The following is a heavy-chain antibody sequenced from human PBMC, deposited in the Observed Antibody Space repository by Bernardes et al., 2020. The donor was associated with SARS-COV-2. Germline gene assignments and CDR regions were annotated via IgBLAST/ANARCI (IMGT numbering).Heavy chain of an antibody. CDR3: AIDRYAYSGGWFDY. Sequence: ASVKVSCKASGYIFTDYYMHWMRQAPGQGLEWMGWINPDSGVTNYVQKFQGRVTMTRDTSISTAYMEVNRLRADDTAVYYCAIDRYAYSGGWFDYWGQGTLVTVSS. D-gene: IGHD2-15*01. CDR1: GYIFTDYY. V-gene: IGHV1-2*02. J-gene: IGHJ5*01. CDR2: INPDSGVT.